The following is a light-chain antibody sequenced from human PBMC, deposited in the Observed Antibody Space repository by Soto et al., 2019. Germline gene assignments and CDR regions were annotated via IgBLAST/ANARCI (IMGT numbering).Light chain of an antibody. CDR2: GAS. Sequence: EIVLTQSPATLSLSPGERATLSCRASQSVSSTYLAWYQQKPGQAPRLLIYGASSRNTVIPDRFGGSGSGPDFTLTISRLEPAVFAVYYCQQYGSSPYTFGKETKLAIK. V-gene: IGKV3-20*01. J-gene: IGKJ2*01. CDR3: QQYGSSPYT. CDR1: QSVSSTY.